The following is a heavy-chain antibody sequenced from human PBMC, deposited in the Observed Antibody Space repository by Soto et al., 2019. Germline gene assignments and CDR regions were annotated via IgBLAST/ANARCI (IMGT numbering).Heavy chain of an antibody. Sequence: ASVKVSCKASGYTFTSYGISWVRQAPGQGLEWMGWISAYNGNTNYAQKLQGRVTMTTDTSTSTAYMELRSLRSDDTAVYYCARASRFLEWLPTPINDYWGQGTLGTVSS. CDR2: ISAYNGNT. J-gene: IGHJ4*02. D-gene: IGHD3-3*01. V-gene: IGHV1-18*01. CDR1: GYTFTSYG. CDR3: ARASRFLEWLPTPINDY.